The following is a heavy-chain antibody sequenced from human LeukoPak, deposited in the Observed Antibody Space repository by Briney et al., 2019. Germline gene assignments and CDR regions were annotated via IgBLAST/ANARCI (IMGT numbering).Heavy chain of an antibody. V-gene: IGHV5-51*01. Sequence: GESLKSSCKGSGYSFATYWIAWVRQMPGKGLEWMGTIYPGDSDTRYSPSFQGQVTISADKSISTAYLQWSSLKASDTAMYYCTRRMVSTEELDYWGQGTLVTVSS. J-gene: IGHJ4*02. CDR2: IYPGDSDT. CDR1: GYSFATYW. D-gene: IGHD5/OR15-5a*01. CDR3: TRRMVSTEELDY.